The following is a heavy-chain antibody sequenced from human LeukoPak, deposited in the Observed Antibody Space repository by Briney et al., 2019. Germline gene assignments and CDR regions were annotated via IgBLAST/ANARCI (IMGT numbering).Heavy chain of an antibody. V-gene: IGHV4-4*02. J-gene: IGHJ4*02. CDR2: IYLRGNT. D-gene: IGHD5-18*01. CDR1: GGSISSSNW. CDR3: ARKSYTAMAYFDY. Sequence: PSGTLSLTCAISGGSISSSNWWTWVRQPPGKGLEWVGEIYLRGNTNYNPSLESRVTISVDESKTQLSLRLESVTAADTAVYYCARKSYTAMAYFDYWGQGTLVTVSS.